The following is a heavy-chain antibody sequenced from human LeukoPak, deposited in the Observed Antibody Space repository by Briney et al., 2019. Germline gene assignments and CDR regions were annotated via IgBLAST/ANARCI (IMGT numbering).Heavy chain of an antibody. J-gene: IGHJ4*02. CDR2: ISGSGGST. V-gene: IGHV3-23*01. CDR1: GFAFSSYA. Sequence: GGSLRLSCAASGFAFSSYAMSWVRQAPGKGLEWVSAISGSGGSTYYADSVKGRFTISRDNSKNTLYLQMNSLRAEDTAVYYCAKDEGARSSFFDYWGQGTLVTVSS. D-gene: IGHD1-26*01. CDR3: AKDEGARSSFFDY.